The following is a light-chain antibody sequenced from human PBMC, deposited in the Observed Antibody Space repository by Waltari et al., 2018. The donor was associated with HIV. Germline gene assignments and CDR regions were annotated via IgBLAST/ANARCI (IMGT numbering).Light chain of an antibody. CDR1: QDISSF. J-gene: IGKJ5*01. CDR2: GAT. CDR3: QHLNSFPVT. Sequence: DIRLTQSPSFLSASVGDSVTITCRASQDISSFLAWYQQIPGKAPKLLSYGATTLHSGVPSRFSGSGSGTQFTLTINHLQPEDFGTFYCQHLNSFPVTFGQGTRLEI. V-gene: IGKV1-9*01.